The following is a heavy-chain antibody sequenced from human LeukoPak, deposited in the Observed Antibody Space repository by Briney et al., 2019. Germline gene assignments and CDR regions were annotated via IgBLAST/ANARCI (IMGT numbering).Heavy chain of an antibody. V-gene: IGHV3-23*01. CDR3: AKAALVRGVIIPYYYYSMDV. Sequence: GGSLRLSCAASGFTLSSYAMSWVRQAPGKGLEWVSALSGSGTSTYHADSVKGRFTISRDNSKNTLYLQMNSLRAEDTAVYYCAKAALVRGVIIPYYYYSMDVWGQGTTVTVSS. CDR1: GFTLSSYA. J-gene: IGHJ6*02. CDR2: LSGSGTST. D-gene: IGHD3-10*01.